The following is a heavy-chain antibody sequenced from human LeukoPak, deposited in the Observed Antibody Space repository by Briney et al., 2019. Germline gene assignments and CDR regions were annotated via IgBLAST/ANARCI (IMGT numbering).Heavy chain of an antibody. J-gene: IGHJ4*02. D-gene: IGHD4-17*01. CDR2: IFSSGST. V-gene: IGHV3-66*04. CDR3: ARHYGDYVQGDY. Sequence: PGGSLRLPCAVSGFIFRNAWMSWVRQAPGKGLEWVSVIFSSGSTYYADSVKGRFTISRDDSKNTLYLQMNSLRAEDTAVYYCARHYGDYVQGDYWGQGTLVTVSS. CDR1: GFIFRNAW.